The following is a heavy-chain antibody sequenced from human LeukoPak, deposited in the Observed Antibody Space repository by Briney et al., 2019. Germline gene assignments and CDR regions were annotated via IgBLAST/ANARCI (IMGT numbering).Heavy chain of an antibody. V-gene: IGHV3-48*03. CDR2: ISRSGTTT. Sequence: GGSLRLTCVASGFTFSSYEMNWVRQAPGTGLEWVSYISRSGTTTFYADSVKGRFTISRDNAKNSLYLQMNSLRAEDTAVYYCARDEVGATTEFDYWGQGTLVTVSS. D-gene: IGHD1-26*01. CDR1: GFTFSSYE. CDR3: ARDEVGATTEFDY. J-gene: IGHJ4*02.